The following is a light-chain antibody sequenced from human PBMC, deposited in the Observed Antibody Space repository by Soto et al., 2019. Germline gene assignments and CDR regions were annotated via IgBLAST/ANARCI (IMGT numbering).Light chain of an antibody. Sequence: QAVVTQEPSFSVSPGGTVTLTCALSSGSVSTSYYPSWYQQTPGQAPRTLIYSTNTRSSGVPDRFSGSILGNKAALTITGAQADDESDYYCALYMGRGIVVFGGGTKVTVL. CDR1: SGSVSTSYY. V-gene: IGLV8-61*01. CDR3: ALYMGRGIVV. CDR2: STN. J-gene: IGLJ2*01.